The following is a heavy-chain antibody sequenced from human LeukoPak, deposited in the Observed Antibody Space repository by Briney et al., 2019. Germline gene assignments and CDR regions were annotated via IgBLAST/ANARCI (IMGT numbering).Heavy chain of an antibody. V-gene: IGHV3-23*01. CDR1: GFTLSSYA. Sequence: GGSLRLSCAASGFTLSSYAMSWVRQAPGPGLEWVSALSGSGGSTYYADSVKGRFTISRDNSKNTLYLQMNSLRAEDTAEYYCAKRITMVRGVISNPFFDYWGQGTLVTVSS. CDR3: AKRITMVRGVISNPFFDY. CDR2: LSGSGGST. D-gene: IGHD3-10*01. J-gene: IGHJ4*02.